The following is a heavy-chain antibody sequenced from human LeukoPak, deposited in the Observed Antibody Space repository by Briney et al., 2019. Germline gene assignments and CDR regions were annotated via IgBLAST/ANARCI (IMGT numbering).Heavy chain of an antibody. Sequence: SGGSLRLSCTASGFTFSTYEMNWVRQAPGKGLEWVSYISGSGYPIYYADSVKGRFTISRDNAKNSLYLQMNSLRAEDTAIYYCARVRGLEWLLKHLDSWGQETLVTVSS. CDR3: ARVRGLEWLLKHLDS. D-gene: IGHD3-3*01. CDR1: GFTFSTYE. CDR2: ISGSGYPI. V-gene: IGHV3-48*03. J-gene: IGHJ4*02.